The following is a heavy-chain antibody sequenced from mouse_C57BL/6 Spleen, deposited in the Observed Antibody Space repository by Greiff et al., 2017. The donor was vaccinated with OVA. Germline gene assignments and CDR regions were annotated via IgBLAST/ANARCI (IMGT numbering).Heavy chain of an antibody. CDR1: GYTFTSYW. J-gene: IGHJ4*01. CDR3: ARSTMVTTVYYYAMDY. D-gene: IGHD2-2*01. CDR2: IDPSDSYT. V-gene: IGHV1-50*01. Sequence: QVQLQQSGAELVKPGASVKLSCKASGYTFTSYWMQWVKQRPGQGLEWIGEIDPSDSYTNYNQKFKGKATLTVDTSSSTAYMQLSSLTSEDSAVYYCARSTMVTTVYYYAMDYWGQGTSVTVSS.